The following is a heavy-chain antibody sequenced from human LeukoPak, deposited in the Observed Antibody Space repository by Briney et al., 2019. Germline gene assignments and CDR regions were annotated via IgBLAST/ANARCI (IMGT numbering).Heavy chain of an antibody. D-gene: IGHD1-26*01. CDR2: ISGSGGST. Sequence: GGSLRLSSAASGFTFSSYAMSWVRQAPGKGLEWVSAISGSGGSTYYADSVKGRFTISRDNAKNSLYLQMNSLRAEDTAVYYCARVELVGATVDYWGQGTLVTVSS. V-gene: IGHV3-23*01. CDR3: ARVELVGATVDY. CDR1: GFTFSSYA. J-gene: IGHJ4*02.